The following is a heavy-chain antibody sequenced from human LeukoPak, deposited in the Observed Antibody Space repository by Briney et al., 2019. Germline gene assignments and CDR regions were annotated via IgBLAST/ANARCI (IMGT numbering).Heavy chain of an antibody. Sequence: SETLSLTCTLSGGSISSYYWSWIRQPAGKGLEWIGRIYTSGSTNYNPSLKSRVTMSVDTSKNQFSLKLSSVTAADTAVYYCASSGGDYYDSSGSDYWGQGTLVTVSS. CDR3: ASSGGDYYDSSGSDY. CDR1: GGSISSYY. V-gene: IGHV4-4*07. CDR2: IYTSGST. D-gene: IGHD3-22*01. J-gene: IGHJ4*02.